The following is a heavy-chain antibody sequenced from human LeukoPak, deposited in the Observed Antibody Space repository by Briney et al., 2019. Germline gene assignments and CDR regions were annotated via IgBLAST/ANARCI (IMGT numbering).Heavy chain of an antibody. Sequence: PGGSLRLSCAASGFTFSNYAMHWVRQAPGEGLEWVAVISYDGSNKYYADSVKGRFTISRDNPKNTLYLQMNSLRTEDTAVYYCARGAIAVFGVVVNPHAFDIWGRGTMVTVSS. D-gene: IGHD3-3*01. J-gene: IGHJ3*02. CDR2: ISYDGSNK. CDR1: GFTFSNYA. CDR3: ARGAIAVFGVVVNPHAFDI. V-gene: IGHV3-30*04.